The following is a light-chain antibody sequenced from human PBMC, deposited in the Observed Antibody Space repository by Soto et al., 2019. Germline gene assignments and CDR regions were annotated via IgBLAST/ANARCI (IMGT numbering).Light chain of an antibody. CDR3: AAWDDSLNGHV. CDR1: SSNIGSNS. CDR2: SNN. Sequence: QLVLTQPPSASGTPGQRVTISCSGSSSNIGSNSVKWYQQLPGTAPKLLIYSNNQRPSGVPDRFSGSKSGTSASLAISGLQSEDEADYYCAAWDDSLNGHVFGGGTKVTVL. V-gene: IGLV1-44*01. J-gene: IGLJ3*02.